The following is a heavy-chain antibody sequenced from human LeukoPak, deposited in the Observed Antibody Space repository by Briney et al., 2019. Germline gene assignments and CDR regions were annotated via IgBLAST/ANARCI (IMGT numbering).Heavy chain of an antibody. J-gene: IGHJ4*02. CDR3: AREKQPGVGFDY. CDR1: GGTSNSYG. D-gene: IGHD6-13*01. Sequence: SVKVSCKASGGTSNSYGITWVRQAPGQGLEWMGRIIPILDTTNYAEKFQGRVTMTRDTSISTAYMELSRLRSDDTAVYYCAREKQPGVGFDYWGQGTLVTVSS. V-gene: IGHV1-69*04. CDR2: IIPILDTT.